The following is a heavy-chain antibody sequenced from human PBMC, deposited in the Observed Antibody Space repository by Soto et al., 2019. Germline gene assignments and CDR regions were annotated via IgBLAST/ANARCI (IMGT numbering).Heavy chain of an antibody. CDR3: ARRMTWSLWCFDL. CDR1: GYTFKDYD. V-gene: IGHV1-8*01. J-gene: IGHJ2*01. Sequence: QVQLLQSGAEVKKPGTSVRVSCRASGYTFKDYDINWVRRAPGQGLEWMGWMNPNSGNTAYARKFHDRITMTRSVSARKALMELSSLTPEDTAVYYCARRMTWSLWCFDLWGSGTQVTVSS. CDR2: MNPNSGNT. D-gene: IGHD3-3*01.